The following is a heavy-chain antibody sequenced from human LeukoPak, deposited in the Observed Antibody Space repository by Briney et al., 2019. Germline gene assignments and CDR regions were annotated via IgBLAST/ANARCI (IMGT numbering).Heavy chain of an antibody. Sequence: GGSLRLSCAASGFTFSSYSMNWVRQAPGKGLEWVSSISSSSSYIYYADSVKGRSTISRDNAKNSLYLQMNSLRAEDTAVYYCARDRISDYDFWSGYYLDAFDIWGQGTMVTVSS. CDR2: ISSSSSYI. CDR3: ARDRISDYDFWSGYYLDAFDI. V-gene: IGHV3-21*01. J-gene: IGHJ3*02. CDR1: GFTFSSYS. D-gene: IGHD3-3*01.